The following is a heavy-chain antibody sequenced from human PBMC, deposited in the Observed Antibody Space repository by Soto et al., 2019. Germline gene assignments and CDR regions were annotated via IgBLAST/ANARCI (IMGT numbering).Heavy chain of an antibody. V-gene: IGHV1-69*13. CDR1: GGTFSSYA. D-gene: IGHD3-22*01. CDR3: ARTYYYDSSGYLPFDY. Sequence: GASVKVSCKASGGTFSSYATSWVRQAPGQGLEWMGGIIPIFGTANYAQKFQGRVTITADESTSTAYMELSSLRSEDTAVYYCARTYYYDSSGYLPFDYWGQGTLVTVSS. J-gene: IGHJ4*02. CDR2: IIPIFGTA.